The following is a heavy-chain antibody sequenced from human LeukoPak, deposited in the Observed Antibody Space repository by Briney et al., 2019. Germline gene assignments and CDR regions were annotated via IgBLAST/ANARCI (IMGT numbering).Heavy chain of an antibody. CDR3: AREQSRDGYNFEGGYFDY. D-gene: IGHD5-24*01. CDR2: MNPNSGNT. J-gene: IGHJ4*02. CDR1: GGTFSSYA. Sequence: ASVKVSCKASGGTFSSYAISWVRQAPGQGLEWMGWMNPNSGNTGYAQKFQGRVTITRNTSISTAYMELSSLRSEDTAVYYCAREQSRDGYNFEGGYFDYWGQGTLVTVSS. V-gene: IGHV1-8*03.